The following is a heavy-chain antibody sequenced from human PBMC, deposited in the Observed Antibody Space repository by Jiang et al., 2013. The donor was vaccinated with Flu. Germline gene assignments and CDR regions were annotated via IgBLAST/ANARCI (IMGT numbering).Heavy chain of an antibody. V-gene: IGHV1-2*04. D-gene: IGHD6-13*01. Sequence: SGAEVKKPGASVKVSCKASGYTFTGYYMHWVRQAPGQGLEWMGWINPNSGGTNYAQKFQGWVTMTRDTSISTAYMELSRLRSDDTAVYYCARDQSAAAGSYYYYGMDVWGQGTTVTVSS. CDR2: INPNSGGT. CDR1: GYTFTGYY. J-gene: IGHJ6*02. CDR3: ARDQSAAAGSYYYYGMDV.